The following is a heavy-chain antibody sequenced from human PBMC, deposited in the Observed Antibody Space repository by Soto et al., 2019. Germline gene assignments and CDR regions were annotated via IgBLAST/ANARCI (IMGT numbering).Heavy chain of an antibody. CDR2: IGGSDDNT. Sequence: GGSLRLSCAASGFTFGSYAMSWVRQAPGKGLEWVSTIGGSDDNTHYADSVKGRFTISRDNSKSTLYLQMNSLTSDDTAIFYCAKLKRLFSSGWYVDSWGQGTLVTVSS. V-gene: IGHV3-23*01. CDR3: AKLKRLFSSGWYVDS. J-gene: IGHJ4*02. D-gene: IGHD6-19*01. CDR1: GFTFGSYA.